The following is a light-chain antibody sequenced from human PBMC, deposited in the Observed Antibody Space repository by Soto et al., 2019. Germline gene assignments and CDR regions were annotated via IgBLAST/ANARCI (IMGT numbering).Light chain of an antibody. CDR3: QQYNSYLYT. Sequence: DIQITQSPSTLSASVGDTVTVTSRASQSVSGWLAWYQQKPGEAPKILIYDASALPSGVPSRFSGSGSGTKFTLTISSLQPDDFATYYCQQYNSYLYTFGQGTKVDIK. J-gene: IGKJ2*01. CDR2: DAS. CDR1: QSVSGW. V-gene: IGKV1-5*01.